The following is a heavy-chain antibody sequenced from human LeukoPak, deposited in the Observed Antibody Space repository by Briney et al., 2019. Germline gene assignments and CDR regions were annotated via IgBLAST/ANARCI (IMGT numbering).Heavy chain of an antibody. V-gene: IGHV3-30*02. CDR2: IRHDESNK. CDR1: GFVFSKNG. J-gene: IGHJ5*02. D-gene: IGHD4-17*01. CDR3: AKFSYGDYVA. Sequence: GGSLRLSCATSGFVFSKNGMHWVRQAPGKGLEWVAFIRHDESNKYYADSVKGRFTISIDNSKNTLSLQMNSLRPDDTAVYYCAKFSYGDYVAWGQGTLVIVSS.